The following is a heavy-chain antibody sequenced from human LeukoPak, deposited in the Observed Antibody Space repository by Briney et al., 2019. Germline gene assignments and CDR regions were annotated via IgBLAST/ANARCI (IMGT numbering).Heavy chain of an antibody. Sequence: GGSLTLSCVASGFTFSSYAMHWLRQAPGKGLEGVADISYDGSNKCYADSVKGRFTISRDNSKNTLYLQMNSLRAEDTAVYYCARAHQYCSSTSCYAGFDYWGQGTLVTVSS. J-gene: IGHJ4*02. CDR3: ARAHQYCSSTSCYAGFDY. CDR2: ISYDGSNK. D-gene: IGHD2-2*01. V-gene: IGHV3-30*04. CDR1: GFTFSSYA.